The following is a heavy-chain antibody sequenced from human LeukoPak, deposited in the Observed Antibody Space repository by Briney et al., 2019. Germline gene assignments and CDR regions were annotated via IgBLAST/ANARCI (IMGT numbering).Heavy chain of an antibody. CDR3: ARGRGYSGYDSSQLWYY. J-gene: IGHJ4*02. CDR1: GYTFTSYD. V-gene: IGHV1-8*01. CDR2: MNPNSGNT. Sequence: ASVTVSCTASGYTFTSYDINWVRQATGQGLEWMGWMNPNSGNTGYAQKFQGRVTMTRNTSISTAYMEVSSLRSEDTAVYYCARGRGYSGYDSSQLWYYWGQGTLVTVSS. D-gene: IGHD5-12*01.